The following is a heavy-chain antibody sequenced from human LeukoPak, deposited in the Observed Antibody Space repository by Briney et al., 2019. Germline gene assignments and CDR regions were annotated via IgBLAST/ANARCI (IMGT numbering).Heavy chain of an antibody. CDR3: ARALSGIAARSSETDY. Sequence: PGGSLRLSCAASGFTFSDYRMNWVRQAPGKGLEWVSMINSNGKYIYYADSVKGRFTISRDNAKNSLYLQMNSLRADDTAVYYCARALSGIAARSSETDYWGQGSLVTVSS. CDR1: GFTFSDYR. V-gene: IGHV3-21*01. J-gene: IGHJ4*02. D-gene: IGHD6-6*01. CDR2: INSNGKYI.